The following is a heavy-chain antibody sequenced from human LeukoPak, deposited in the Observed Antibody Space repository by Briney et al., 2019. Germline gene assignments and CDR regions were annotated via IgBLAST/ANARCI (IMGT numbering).Heavy chain of an antibody. D-gene: IGHD3-10*01. Sequence: GGSLRLSCAASGFTFSSYALSWVRQAPGKGLEWVSTLSDRTYYADSVQGRFTISRDNSKNTLYLQMDSLRTDDTAVYSCARSRGPWSHWFDPWGQGTLVTVSS. CDR1: GFTFSSYA. CDR2: LSDRT. V-gene: IGHV3-23*01. CDR3: ARSRGPWSHWFDP. J-gene: IGHJ5*02.